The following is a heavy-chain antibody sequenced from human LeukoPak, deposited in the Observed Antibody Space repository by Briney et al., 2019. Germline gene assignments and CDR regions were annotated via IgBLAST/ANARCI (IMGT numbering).Heavy chain of an antibody. Sequence: GGSLRLSCTASGFTFSNYGINWVRQAPGKGLEWVSYISGRSDIIYYAESVKGRFTISRDNAKSSLFLQMDSLRDEDTAVYYCARKRISRGANDPWGPGTLVTVSS. CDR1: GFTFSNYG. CDR2: ISGRSDII. V-gene: IGHV3-48*02. CDR3: ARKRISRGANDP. D-gene: IGHD2-15*01. J-gene: IGHJ5*02.